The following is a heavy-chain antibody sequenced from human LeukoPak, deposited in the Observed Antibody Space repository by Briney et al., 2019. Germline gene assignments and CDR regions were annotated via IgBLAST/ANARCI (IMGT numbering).Heavy chain of an antibody. D-gene: IGHD6-13*01. Sequence: GGSLRLSCAASGFTFSSHGMSWVRQAPGKGLEWVSAISGSGNTYYADSVKGRFTISRDISKNTLYLQMNSLRAEDTAVYYCAKDPPFVAAAGTGDYWGQGTLVTVSS. J-gene: IGHJ4*02. V-gene: IGHV3-23*01. CDR2: ISGSGNT. CDR3: AKDPPFVAAAGTGDY. CDR1: GFTFSSHG.